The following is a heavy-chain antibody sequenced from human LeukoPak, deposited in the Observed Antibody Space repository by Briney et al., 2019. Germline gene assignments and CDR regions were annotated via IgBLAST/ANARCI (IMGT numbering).Heavy chain of an antibody. CDR2: ISSDGVNK. CDR1: GFTFSSYG. J-gene: IGHJ4*02. Sequence: GGSLRLSCAASGFTFSSYGMHWVRQAPGKGLEGVAVISSDGVNKYSADSVKGRFTISRDNSKNTLYLQMNSLRAEDTAVYYCAREESGSSGWYDYWGQGTLVTVSS. V-gene: IGHV3-30*03. CDR3: AREESGSSGWYDY. D-gene: IGHD6-19*01.